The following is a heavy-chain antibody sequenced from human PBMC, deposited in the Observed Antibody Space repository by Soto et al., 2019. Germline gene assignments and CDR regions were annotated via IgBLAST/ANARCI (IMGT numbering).Heavy chain of an antibody. CDR3: AREVGVGPNPEKNYYYYYGMDV. V-gene: IGHV1-69*13. J-gene: IGHJ6*02. CDR1: GGTFSSYA. D-gene: IGHD2-15*01. CDR2: IIPIFGTA. Sequence: ASVKVSCKASGGTFSSYAISWVRQAPGQGLEWMGGIIPIFGTANYAQKFQGRVTITADESTSTAYMELSSLRSEDTAVYYCAREVGVGPNPEKNYYYYYGMDVWGQGTTVTVSS.